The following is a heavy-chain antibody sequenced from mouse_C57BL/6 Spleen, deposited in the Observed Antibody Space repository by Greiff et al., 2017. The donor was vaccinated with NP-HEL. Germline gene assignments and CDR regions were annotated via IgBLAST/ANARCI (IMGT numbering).Heavy chain of an antibody. CDR1: GFTFSDYG. CDR3: ARDMGVYDGYLYYAMDY. CDR2: ISSGSSTI. D-gene: IGHD2-3*01. V-gene: IGHV5-17*01. Sequence: EVQVVESGGGLVKPGGSLKLSCAASGFTFSDYGMHWVRQAPEKGLEWVAYISSGSSTIYYADTVKGRFTISRDNAKNTLFLQMTRLRSEDTAMYYCARDMGVYDGYLYYAMDYWGQGTSVTVSS. J-gene: IGHJ4*01.